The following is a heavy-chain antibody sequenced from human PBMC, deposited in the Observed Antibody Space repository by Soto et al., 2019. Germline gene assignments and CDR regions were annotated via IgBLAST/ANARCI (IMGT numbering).Heavy chain of an antibody. V-gene: IGHV4-31*03. CDR1: GGSISSGGYY. J-gene: IGHJ4*02. CDR3: ARTQVYSGYDFQYY. CDR2: IYYSGST. Sequence: QGQLQESGQGLVKPSQTLSLTCTVSGGSISSGGYYWSWIRQHPGKGLEWIGYIYYSGSTYYKPSLNSRFTISVDTSKNQCSLKLSSVTAADTAVYYCARTQVYSGYDFQYYWGQGTLVTVSS. D-gene: IGHD5-12*01.